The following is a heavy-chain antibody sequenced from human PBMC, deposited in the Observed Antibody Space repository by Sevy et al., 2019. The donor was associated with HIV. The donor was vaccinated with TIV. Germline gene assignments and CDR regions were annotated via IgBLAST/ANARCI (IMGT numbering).Heavy chain of an antibody. Sequence: GGSLRLSCAASGLIFSHYGMHWVRQAPGKGLEWVAFISYDGSDTYYVDSVKGRFSISRDNSTNTVYLQINSLRTEDTALYYCAKNTAAAGTGGFDYWGQGTLVTVSS. CDR3: AKNTAAAGTGGFDY. D-gene: IGHD6-13*01. CDR2: ISYDGSDT. J-gene: IGHJ4*02. CDR1: GLIFSHYG. V-gene: IGHV3-30*02.